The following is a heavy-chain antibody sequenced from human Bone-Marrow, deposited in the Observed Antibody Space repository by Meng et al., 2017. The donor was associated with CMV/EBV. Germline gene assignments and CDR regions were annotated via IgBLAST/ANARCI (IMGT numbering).Heavy chain of an antibody. J-gene: IGHJ4*02. D-gene: IGHD3-16*02. CDR1: GFSLRTSGAS. Sequence: SGPTLVKPTQTLTLTCTFSGFSLRTSGASVGWMRQPPGKALEWLALIYWNDDKNYSPSLRGRLTMTKDTSRNLVVLKMTNMDTVDTATYYCAHGRRYYNYIWGSYRPVFDYWGQGILVTVSS. V-gene: IGHV2-5*01. CDR3: AHGRRYYNYIWGSYRPVFDY. CDR2: IYWNDDK.